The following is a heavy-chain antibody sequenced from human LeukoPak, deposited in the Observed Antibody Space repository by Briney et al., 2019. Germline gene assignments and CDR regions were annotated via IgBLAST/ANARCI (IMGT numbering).Heavy chain of an antibody. D-gene: IGHD6-13*01. Sequence: GGSLRLSCAASGFTFSSYGMHWVRQAPGKGLEWVAFIRYDGSNKYYADSVKGRFTISRDNSKNTLYLQMNSLRAEDTAVYYCAKGVAAAGTYYYYYYMDVWGKGTTVTVSS. CDR1: GFTFSSYG. V-gene: IGHV3-30*02. CDR3: AKGVAAAGTYYYYYYMDV. J-gene: IGHJ6*03. CDR2: IRYDGSNK.